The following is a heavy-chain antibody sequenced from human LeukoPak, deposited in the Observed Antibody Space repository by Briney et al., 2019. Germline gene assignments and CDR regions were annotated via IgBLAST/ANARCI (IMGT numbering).Heavy chain of an antibody. CDR2: ISASASST. CDR1: GFTFSNYG. D-gene: IGHD6-19*01. J-gene: IGHJ4*02. CDR3: AKDNRYSSGWTIDY. Sequence: PGGTLRLSCAASGFTFSNYGMAWVRPVPGKGLEWVSAISASASSTYYADSVKGRFTISRDNSKNTLYLQMNSLRAEDTAVYYCAKDNRYSSGWTIDYWGQGTLVTVSS. V-gene: IGHV3-23*01.